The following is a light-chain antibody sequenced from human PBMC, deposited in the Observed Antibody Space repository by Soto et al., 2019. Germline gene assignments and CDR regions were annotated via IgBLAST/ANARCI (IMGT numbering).Light chain of an antibody. J-gene: IGKJ4*01. V-gene: IGKV3-20*01. CDR1: QSVISSY. Sequence: EIVLTQSPGTLSLSPGERATLSCRASQSVISSYLAWYQQKPGQAPRLLMYTASSRATGIPDRFSGSGSGTDFTLTINRLEPEDFALYYCQQYQSTPSLTFGRGTRVEL. CDR2: TAS. CDR3: QQYQSTPSLT.